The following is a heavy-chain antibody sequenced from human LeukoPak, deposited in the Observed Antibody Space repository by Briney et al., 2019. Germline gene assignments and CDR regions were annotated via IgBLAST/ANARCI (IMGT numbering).Heavy chain of an antibody. CDR1: GGTFSSYA. D-gene: IGHD5-18*01. CDR2: IIPIFGTA. Sequence: SVRVSCKASGGTFSSYAISWVRQAPGQGLEWMGGIIPIFGTANYAQKFQGRVTITADESTSTAYMELSSLRSEDTAVYYCARGGYSYGLDDYWGQGTLVTVSS. V-gene: IGHV1-69*01. CDR3: ARGGYSYGLDDY. J-gene: IGHJ4*02.